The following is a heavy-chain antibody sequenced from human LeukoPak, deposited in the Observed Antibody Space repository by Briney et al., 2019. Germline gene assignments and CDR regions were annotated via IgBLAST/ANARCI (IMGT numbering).Heavy chain of an antibody. CDR1: GFTFSSYS. Sequence: PGGSLRLSCAASGFTFSSYSMHWVRQAPGRGLEFVSAISKNGGSTYYANSVKGRFTISRDISKNTLYLQMGSLRPDDMAVYYCARVDSGSACASWGQGILVTVSS. J-gene: IGHJ1*01. D-gene: IGHD6-19*01. CDR3: ARVDSGSACAS. CDR2: ISKNGGST. V-gene: IGHV3-64*01.